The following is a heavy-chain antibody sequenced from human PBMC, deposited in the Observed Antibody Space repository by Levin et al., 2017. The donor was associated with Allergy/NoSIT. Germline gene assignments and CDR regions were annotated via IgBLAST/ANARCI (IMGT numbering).Heavy chain of an antibody. Sequence: GESLKISCAASGFTFSSYGMHWVRQAPGKGLECVALIWYDGTNKYYADSVKGRFTISRDNSKNMLYLQMNSLRADDTAVYYCASPDSREDYWGQGTLVTVSS. V-gene: IGHV3-33*01. CDR2: IWYDGTNK. CDR1: GFTFSSYG. D-gene: IGHD2-15*01. CDR3: ASPDSREDY. J-gene: IGHJ4*02.